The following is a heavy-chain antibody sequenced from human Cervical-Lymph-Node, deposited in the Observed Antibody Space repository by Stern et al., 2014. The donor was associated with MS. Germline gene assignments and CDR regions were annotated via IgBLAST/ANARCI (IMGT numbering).Heavy chain of an antibody. D-gene: IGHD1-26*01. Sequence: EMQLVESGGGLVQPGGSLRLSCAASGSTFSSYNMNWVRQAPGKGLEWVSYISSGSSTIYYADSVKGRFTISRDNAKNSLSLQLNSLRDEDTAVYFCARDSLHVGAFDIWGQGTMVTVSS. J-gene: IGHJ3*02. CDR2: ISSGSSTI. CDR1: GSTFSSYN. CDR3: ARDSLHVGAFDI. V-gene: IGHV3-48*02.